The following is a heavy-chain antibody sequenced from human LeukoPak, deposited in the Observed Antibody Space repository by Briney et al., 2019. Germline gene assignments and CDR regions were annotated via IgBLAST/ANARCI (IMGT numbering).Heavy chain of an antibody. CDR3: ATTYYYGSGVASAFDI. CDR1: GFTFSTYA. D-gene: IGHD3-10*01. Sequence: QPGGSLRLSCAAAGFTFSTYAMSWVRQAPGKWLEWVSAIGGSGRSTYYADSVKGRFTISRDNSKNTLYLQMNSLGPEDTAVYHCATTYYYGSGVASAFDIWGQGTLVTVPS. CDR2: IGGSGRST. V-gene: IGHV3-23*01. J-gene: IGHJ3*02.